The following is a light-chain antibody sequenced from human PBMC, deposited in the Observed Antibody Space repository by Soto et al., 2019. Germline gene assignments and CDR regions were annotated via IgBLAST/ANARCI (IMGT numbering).Light chain of an antibody. CDR2: EVS. J-gene: IGLJ2*01. Sequence: QSALTQPASVSGSPGQSITISCTGTSSDVGAYNYVSWYQQHPGKAPKLMNFEVSDRPSGVSNRFSGSKSGNTASLTISGLQAEDEADYYCSSYTSSNTLVFGGGTKFTVL. V-gene: IGLV2-14*01. CDR1: SSDVGAYNY. CDR3: SSYTSSNTLV.